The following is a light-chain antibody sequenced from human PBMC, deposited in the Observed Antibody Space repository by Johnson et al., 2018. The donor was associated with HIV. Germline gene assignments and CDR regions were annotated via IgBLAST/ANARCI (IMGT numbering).Light chain of an antibody. CDR2: DNN. J-gene: IGLJ1*01. V-gene: IGLV1-51*01. CDR1: SSNIGNNY. Sequence: QSVLTQPPSVSAAPGQKVTISCSGSSSNIGNNYVSWYQQLPGTAPKLLIYDNNKRPSGIPDRFSGSKSGTSASLGITGLQTGDEADYYCAAWDDSLNGLYVFGPGTKVTVL. CDR3: AAWDDSLNGLYV.